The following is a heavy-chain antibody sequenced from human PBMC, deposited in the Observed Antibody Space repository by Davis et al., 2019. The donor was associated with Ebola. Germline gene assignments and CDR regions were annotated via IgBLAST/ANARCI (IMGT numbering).Heavy chain of an antibody. V-gene: IGHV3-23*01. CDR3: APMTRVDY. CDR2: ISGSGGST. Sequence: GESLKISCAASGFTFSSYAMSWVRQAPGKGLEWVSAISGSGGSTYYADSVKGRFTISRDNSKTTLYLQMNSLRAEDTAVYYCAPMTRVDYWGQGTLVTVSS. J-gene: IGHJ4*02. CDR1: GFTFSSYA.